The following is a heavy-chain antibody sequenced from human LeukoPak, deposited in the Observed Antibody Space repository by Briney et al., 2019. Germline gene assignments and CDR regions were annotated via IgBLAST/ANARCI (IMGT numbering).Heavy chain of an antibody. CDR3: ARLLSNGGITTSSAPFDY. CDR2: IYPGDSDT. J-gene: IGHJ4*02. CDR1: GYRFTNFW. V-gene: IGHV5-51*01. D-gene: IGHD2/OR15-2a*01. Sequence: GESLKISCQGSGYRFTNFWIGWVRQMPGKGLERMGIIYPGDSDTRYSPSFQGQVTISADKSITTAYLQWSSLKASDTAIYYCARLLSNGGITTSSAPFDYWGQGTLVTVSS.